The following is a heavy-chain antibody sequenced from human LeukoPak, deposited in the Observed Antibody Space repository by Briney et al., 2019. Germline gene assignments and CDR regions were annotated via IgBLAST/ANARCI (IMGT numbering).Heavy chain of an antibody. D-gene: IGHD3-22*01. J-gene: IGHJ4*02. CDR3: ARDPYDSSGYYLRSYFDY. V-gene: IGHV3-21*01. Sequence: GGSLRLSCAASGFTFSSYSMNWVRQAPGKGLEWVSSISSSSSYIYCADSVKGRFTISRDNAKNSLYLQMNSLRAEDTAVYYCARDPYDSSGYYLRSYFDYWGQGTLVTVSS. CDR1: GFTFSSYS. CDR2: ISSSSSYI.